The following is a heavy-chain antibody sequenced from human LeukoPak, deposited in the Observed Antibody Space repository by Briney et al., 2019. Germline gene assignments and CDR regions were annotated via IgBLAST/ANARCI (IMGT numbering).Heavy chain of an antibody. J-gene: IGHJ1*01. CDR1: GDSVSRSDSY. D-gene: IGHD3-22*01. CDR3: ARRRYYDGSGYLE. CDR2: IYYSGRT. V-gene: IGHV4-39*01. Sequence: PSETLSLTCSVSGDSVSRSDSYWDWIRQPPGKGLEWIGTIYYSGRTYYSPSLKSRVTMSVDPSNNQFSLNLRSVTAADTALYYCARRRYYDGSGYLEWGQGTLLSDSS.